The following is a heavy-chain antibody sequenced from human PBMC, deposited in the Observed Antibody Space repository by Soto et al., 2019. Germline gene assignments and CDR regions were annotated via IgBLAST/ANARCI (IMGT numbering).Heavy chain of an antibody. CDR1: GGSISNFY. J-gene: IGHJ6*03. Sequence: PSETLSLTCTVSGGSISNFYWSWIRQPPGKGLEWIGYVYYTGSTSYNPSLKRRVTFSADSSRGQFSLRLNSVTAADTAVYYCARTVLGPVLFSDSFVDYYYYMDVWGQGTTVTVSS. D-gene: IGHD3-16*01. CDR3: ARTVLGPVLFSDSFVDYYYYMDV. V-gene: IGHV4-59*08. CDR2: VYYTGST.